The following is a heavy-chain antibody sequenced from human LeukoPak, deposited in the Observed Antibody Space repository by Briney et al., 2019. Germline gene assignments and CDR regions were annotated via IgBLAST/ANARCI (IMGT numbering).Heavy chain of an antibody. CDR1: GFTFSSYG. D-gene: IGHD2-8*01. Sequence: GGSLRLSCAASGFTFSSYGMHWVRQAPGKGLEWVAVIWYDGSNKYYADSVKGRFTISRDNSKNTLYLQMNSLRAEDTAVYYRARVPMVYAIEGIDYWGQGTLVTVSS. CDR3: ARVPMVYAIEGIDY. J-gene: IGHJ4*02. V-gene: IGHV3-33*01. CDR2: IWYDGSNK.